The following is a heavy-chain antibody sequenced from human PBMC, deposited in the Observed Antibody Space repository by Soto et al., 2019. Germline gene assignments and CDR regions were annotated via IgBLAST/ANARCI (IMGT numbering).Heavy chain of an antibody. V-gene: IGHV4-59*01. D-gene: IGHD3-22*01. CDR2: IYYSGST. CDR1: GGSISSYY. J-gene: IGHJ3*02. CDR3: ARDYYDSSGYPTGGYFDI. Sequence: SETLSLTCTVSGGSISSYYWSWIRQPPGKGLEWIGYIYYSGSTNYNPSLKSRVTISVDTSKNQFSLKLSSVTAADTAVYYCARDYYDSSGYPTGGYFDIWGQGTMVTVPS.